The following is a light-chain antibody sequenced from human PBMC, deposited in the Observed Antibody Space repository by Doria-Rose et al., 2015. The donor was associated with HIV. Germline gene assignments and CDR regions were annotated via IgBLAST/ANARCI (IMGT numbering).Light chain of an antibody. CDR1: QSLLHTSKNY. CDR3: QQYYDTPS. V-gene: IGKV4-1*01. CDR2: WAS. Sequence: TQSPESLGMSLGERATLNCKSNQSLLHTSKNYLAWYQQKPGQPPKLLIYWASTRQSGVPARFSGSGSGTDFTLTISSLEAEDVAVYYCQQYYDTPSLGPGTTVDIK. J-gene: IGKJ3*01.